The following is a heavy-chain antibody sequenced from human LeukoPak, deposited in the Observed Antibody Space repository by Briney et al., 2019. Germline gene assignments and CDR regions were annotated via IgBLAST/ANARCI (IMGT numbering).Heavy chain of an antibody. CDR3: ARSGRFGELLPFDH. D-gene: IGHD3-10*01. Sequence: ASVKVSCKASGYTFTSYGINWVRQAPGQGLEWMGWISAYTGDTNYEQKLQGKVTMTKDTSTSTAYMELRSLRSDDTAVYYCARSGRFGELLPFDHWGQGTLVTVSS. V-gene: IGHV1-18*04. CDR1: GYTFTSYG. J-gene: IGHJ5*02. CDR2: ISAYTGDT.